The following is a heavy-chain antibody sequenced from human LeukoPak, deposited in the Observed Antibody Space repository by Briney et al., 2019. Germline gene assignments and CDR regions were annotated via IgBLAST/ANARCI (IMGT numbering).Heavy chain of an antibody. CDR2: INPHIGGT. J-gene: IGHJ4*02. V-gene: IGHV1-2*02. CDR3: ATERGIVGASVGFDY. CDR1: GYTFTGFY. Sequence: ASVKVSCKASGYTFTGFYMHWVRQAPGQGLEWVGWINPHIGGTNYAQKFQGRVSMTRDTSISTAYMELSRLKSDDTAVYYCATERGIVGASVGFDYWGQGTLVTVSS. D-gene: IGHD1-26*01.